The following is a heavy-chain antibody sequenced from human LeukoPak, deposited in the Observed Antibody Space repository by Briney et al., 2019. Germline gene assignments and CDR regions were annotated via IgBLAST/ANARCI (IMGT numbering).Heavy chain of an antibody. V-gene: IGHV3-13*01. J-gene: IGHJ3*02. CDR1: GLTCSSYD. Sequence: QTGGSLRLSCAASGLTCSSYDMHWVRQAPGKGLEWVSRIATFGDTKYSGSVQGRFTISRENAKNSLYLQMNNLRPGDTAMYYCIRQASDGDYLGLTDGDPFDIWGQGTMVTVSS. D-gene: IGHD4-17*01. CDR2: IATFGDT. CDR3: IRQASDGDYLGLTDGDPFDI.